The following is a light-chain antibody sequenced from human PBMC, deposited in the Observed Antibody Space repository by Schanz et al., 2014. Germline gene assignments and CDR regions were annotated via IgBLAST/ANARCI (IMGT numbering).Light chain of an antibody. Sequence: DIQMTQSPSSLSASVGDRVTITCWASQSISSWLAWYQQKPGKAPKLLIYDASSLESGVPSRFSGSGSGTEFTLTISSLQPDDFAVYYCQQRSNWPPFTFGQGTKLEIK. CDR1: QSISSW. CDR3: QQRSNWPPFT. CDR2: DAS. J-gene: IGKJ2*01. V-gene: IGKV1-5*01.